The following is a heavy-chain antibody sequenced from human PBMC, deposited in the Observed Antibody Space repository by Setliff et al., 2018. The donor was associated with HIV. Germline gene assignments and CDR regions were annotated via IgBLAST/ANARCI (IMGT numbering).Heavy chain of an antibody. Sequence: LRLSCAASGFTFSSYGMNWVRQAPGKGLEWVSYISSSGSTIHYADSVKGRFTISRDNAKNSLYLQMNSLRAEDTAVYYCAGGTGYYYYGMDVWGQGTTVTVSS. J-gene: IGHJ6*02. D-gene: IGHD7-27*01. V-gene: IGHV3-48*03. CDR3: AGGTGYYYYGMDV. CDR2: ISSSGSTI. CDR1: GFTFSSYG.